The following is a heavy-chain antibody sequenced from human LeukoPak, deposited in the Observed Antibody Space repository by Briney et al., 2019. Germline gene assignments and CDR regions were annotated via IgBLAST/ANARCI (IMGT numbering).Heavy chain of an antibody. Sequence: GASVKVSCTASGFTFTSSAMQWVRHARGQRREWIGGIVVGSGNTNYAQKFQERVTITRDMSTSTAYMELSSLRSEDTAVYYCAAVDRRYGDVFDYWGQGTLVTVSS. CDR3: AAVDRRYGDVFDY. V-gene: IGHV1-58*02. CDR1: GFTFTSSA. J-gene: IGHJ4*02. CDR2: IVVGSGNT. D-gene: IGHD4-17*01.